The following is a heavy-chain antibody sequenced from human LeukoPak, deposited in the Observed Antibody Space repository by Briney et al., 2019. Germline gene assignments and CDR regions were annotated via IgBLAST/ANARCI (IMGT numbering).Heavy chain of an antibody. Sequence: SETLSLTCTVSGGSISSYYWSWIRQPAGKGLEWIGRIYTSESPTYKPSLKSRVTMSLDTSKNQFSLKLSSVTAADTAVYYCARVSSSWYKDWYFDLWGRGTLVTVSS. CDR3: ARVSSSWYKDWYFDL. CDR2: IYTSESP. J-gene: IGHJ2*01. D-gene: IGHD6-13*01. V-gene: IGHV4-4*07. CDR1: GGSISSYY.